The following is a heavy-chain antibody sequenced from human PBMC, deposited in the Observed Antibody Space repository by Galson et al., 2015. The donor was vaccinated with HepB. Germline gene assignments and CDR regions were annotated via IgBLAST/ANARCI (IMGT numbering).Heavy chain of an antibody. J-gene: IGHJ4*02. CDR3: ARVLRLRKGYKSPFDY. Sequence: CAISGDSVSSHSRLWNWIRQSPSRGLEWLGRTYYRSKWTNEYAVSVKSRISITSDTSKNHFSLQLNSVTPEDTAVYFCARVLRLRKGYKSPFDYWGQGTLVTVSS. D-gene: IGHD5-24*01. CDR2: TYYRSKWTN. V-gene: IGHV6-1*01. CDR1: GDSVSSHSRL.